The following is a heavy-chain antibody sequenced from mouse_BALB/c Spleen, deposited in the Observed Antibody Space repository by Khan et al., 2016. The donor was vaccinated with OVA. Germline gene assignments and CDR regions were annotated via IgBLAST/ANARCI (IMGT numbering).Heavy chain of an antibody. CDR1: GFNIKDYY. CDR3: TRDGYSPWFAY. J-gene: IGHJ3*01. V-gene: IGHV14-1*02. D-gene: IGHD2-3*01. Sequence: VQLQQSGAELVRPGALVKLSCKASGFNIKDYYMHWVKQRPEQGLVWIGRIDPENGNTIYDPKFQGKASITSYTSSNTAYLQLSSLTSEDTAVYYCTRDGYSPWFAYWGQGTLVTVSA. CDR2: IDPENGNT.